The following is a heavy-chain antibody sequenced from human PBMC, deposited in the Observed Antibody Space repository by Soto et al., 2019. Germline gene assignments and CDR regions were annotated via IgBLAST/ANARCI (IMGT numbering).Heavy chain of an antibody. CDR3: ARGWRIGYCSSTSCSSGLYYYYGMDV. CDR1: GGTFSSYA. D-gene: IGHD2-2*01. J-gene: IGHJ6*02. CDR2: IIAIFGTA. Sequence: ASVKVSCKGSGGTFSSYASSLVRQAPGQGLEWMGGIIAIFGTANYAQKFQGRVTITADESTSTAYMELSSLRSEDTAVYYCARGWRIGYCSSTSCSSGLYYYYGMDVWGQGTTVTVSS. V-gene: IGHV1-69*13.